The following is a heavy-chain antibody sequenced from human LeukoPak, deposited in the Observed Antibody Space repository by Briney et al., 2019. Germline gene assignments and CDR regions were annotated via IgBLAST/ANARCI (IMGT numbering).Heavy chain of an antibody. D-gene: IGHD1-14*01. CDR3: ARELTRTTFDY. CDR1: HYSISSSYY. CDR2: ISHSGSA. J-gene: IGHJ4*02. V-gene: IGHV4-38-2*02. Sequence: SETLSLTCAVSHYSISSSYYWGWLRQPPGKGLEWIGSISHSGSAFYNPSLSSRVTISMDTSRNHFSLKLSSVTAADRGVYYCARELTRTTFDYWGRGTLVTVSS.